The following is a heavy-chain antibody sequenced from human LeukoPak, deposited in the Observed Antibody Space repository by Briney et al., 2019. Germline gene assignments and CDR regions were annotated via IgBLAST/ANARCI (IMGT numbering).Heavy chain of an antibody. CDR3: ARILDDCGYYYKDV. J-gene: IGHJ6*03. CDR1: GYSFTSYW. CDR2: IYPGDSDT. D-gene: IGHD3/OR15-3a*01. V-gene: IGHV5-51*01. Sequence: GESLKISCKGSGYSFTSYWIGWVRQMPGKGLEWMGVIYPGDSDTRYSPSFQGQVTISADKSISTAYLQWSSLKASDTAMYYCARILDDCGYYYKDVWDKGTAITVSS.